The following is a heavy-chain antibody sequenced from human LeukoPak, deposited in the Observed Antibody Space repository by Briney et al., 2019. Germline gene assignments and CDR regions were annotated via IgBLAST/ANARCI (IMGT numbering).Heavy chain of an antibody. Sequence: ASVKVSCKSSGYTFTGYYMHWVRQAPGQGLEWMGWINPNSGGTNYAQKFQGRVTMTRDTSISTAYMELSRLRSDDTAVYYCARSGYSYGSFDYWGQGTLVTVSS. CDR2: INPNSGGT. D-gene: IGHD5-18*01. V-gene: IGHV1-2*02. CDR3: ARSGYSYGSFDY. CDR1: GYTFTGYY. J-gene: IGHJ4*02.